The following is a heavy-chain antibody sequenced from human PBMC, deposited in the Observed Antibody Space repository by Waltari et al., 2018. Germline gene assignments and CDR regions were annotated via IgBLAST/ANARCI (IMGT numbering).Heavy chain of an antibody. CDR2: IYYSGST. V-gene: IGHV4-39*07. CDR1: GGSISSSSYY. D-gene: IGHD2-15*01. J-gene: IGHJ4*02. Sequence: QLQLQESGPGLVKPSETLSLTCTVSGGSISSSSYYWGWIRQPQRKGLEWIGSIYYSGSTYYNPSLKSRVTISVDTSKNQFSLKLSSVTAADTAVYYCARVPVVVVAANYYFDYWGQGTLVTVSS. CDR3: ARVPVVVVAANYYFDY.